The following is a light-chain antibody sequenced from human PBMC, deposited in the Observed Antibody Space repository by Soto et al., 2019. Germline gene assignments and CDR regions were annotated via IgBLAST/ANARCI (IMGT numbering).Light chain of an antibody. J-gene: IGKJ1*01. Sequence: EIVLTQSPGTLSLSPGERATLFCRASQSVRSSYLAWYQQKLGQAPRLLIYGASSRATGIPDRFSGSGSGTDFTLTISRLEPEDFAVYYCQQYGSSRWTFGQGTKVDIK. CDR1: QSVRSSY. CDR2: GAS. CDR3: QQYGSSRWT. V-gene: IGKV3-20*01.